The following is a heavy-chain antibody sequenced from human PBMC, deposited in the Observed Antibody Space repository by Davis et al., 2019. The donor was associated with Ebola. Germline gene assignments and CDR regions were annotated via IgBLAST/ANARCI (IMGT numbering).Heavy chain of an antibody. J-gene: IGHJ3*02. CDR3: ASLRRTVTGMDDAFDI. CDR2: IYPGDSDI. V-gene: IGHV5-51*01. D-gene: IGHD4-11*01. Sequence: PGGSLRLSCKGSGYSFSNYWIGWVRQMPGKGLEWLGIIYPGDSDIRYSPSFRGQVTISADKSIKTAFLQWSSLKASDTALYYCASLRRTVTGMDDAFDIWGQGTMVTVSS. CDR1: GYSFSNYW.